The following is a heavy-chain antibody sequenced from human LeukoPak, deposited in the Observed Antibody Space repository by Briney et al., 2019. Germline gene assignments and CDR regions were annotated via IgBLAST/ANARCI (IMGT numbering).Heavy chain of an antibody. V-gene: IGHV4-61*05. CDR2: IYYSGST. CDR3: ASATFYYDTSDSPGHFQH. Sequence: SETLSLTCTVSGGSISSSSAYWGWIRQPPGKGLEWIRYIYYSGSTNYNPSLKSRVTISVDTSKKQFFLKLSSVTAADTAVYYCASATFYYDTSDSPGHFQHWGQGTLVTVSS. CDR1: GGSISSSSAY. D-gene: IGHD3-22*01. J-gene: IGHJ1*01.